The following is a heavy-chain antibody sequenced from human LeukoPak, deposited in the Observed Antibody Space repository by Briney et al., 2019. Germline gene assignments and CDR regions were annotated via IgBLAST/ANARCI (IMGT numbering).Heavy chain of an antibody. CDR3: ARDGQYSGSYSDWFDP. J-gene: IGHJ5*02. V-gene: IGHV4-61*02. CDR2: IYTSGST. CDR1: GGSISSGGYY. Sequence: SETLSLTCTVSGGSISSGGYYWSWIRQPAGKGLEWIGRIYTSGSTNYNPSLKSRVTISVDTSKNQFSLKLSSVTAADTAVYYCARDGQYSGSYSDWFDPWGQGTLVTVSS. D-gene: IGHD1-26*01.